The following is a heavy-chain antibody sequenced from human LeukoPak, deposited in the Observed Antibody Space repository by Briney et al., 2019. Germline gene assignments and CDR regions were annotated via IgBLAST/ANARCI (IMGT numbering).Heavy chain of an antibody. D-gene: IGHD6-25*01. CDR2: IYHSGST. CDR3: ARGSAFDY. Sequence: SETLSLTCTVSGYSISSGYYWGWMRQPPGKGLEWIGSIYHSGSTYYNPSLKSRVTISVDTSKNQFSLKLSSVTAADTAVYYCARGSAFDYWGQGTLVTVSS. V-gene: IGHV4-38-2*02. CDR1: GYSISSGYY. J-gene: IGHJ4*02.